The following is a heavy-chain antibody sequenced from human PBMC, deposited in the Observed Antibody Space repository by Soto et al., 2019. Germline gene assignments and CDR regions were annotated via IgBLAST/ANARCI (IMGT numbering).Heavy chain of an antibody. J-gene: IGHJ4*02. CDR3: ANQRADWGG. D-gene: IGHD3-16*01. V-gene: IGHV4-39*01. Sequence: QLQLQESGPGLVKPSENLSLTCTVSGGSISSSSSYWGWIRQPPGKGLEWIGSIYYSGSTYYNPSLKSRVTRSVDTSKNQFSLKLSSVTAADTAVYYCANQRADWGGWCQGTLVTVS. CDR1: GGSISSSSSY. CDR2: IYYSGST.